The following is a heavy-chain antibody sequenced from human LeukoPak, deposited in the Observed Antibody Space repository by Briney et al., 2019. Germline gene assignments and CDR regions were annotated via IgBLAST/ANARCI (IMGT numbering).Heavy chain of an antibody. CDR3: ARDISSGDYRFDY. Sequence: ASVKVSCKASGGTFSSYAISWVRQAPGQGLEWMGRIIPIFGIANYAQKFQGRVTITADKSTSTAYMELSSLRSEDTAVYYCARDISSGDYRFDYWGQGTLVTVSS. J-gene: IGHJ4*02. CDR2: IIPIFGIA. CDR1: GGTFSSYA. D-gene: IGHD4-17*01. V-gene: IGHV1-69*04.